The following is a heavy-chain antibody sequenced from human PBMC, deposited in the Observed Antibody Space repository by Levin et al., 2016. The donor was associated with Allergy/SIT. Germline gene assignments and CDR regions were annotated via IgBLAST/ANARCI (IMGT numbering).Heavy chain of an antibody. V-gene: IGHV3-21*01. J-gene: IGHJ6*02. D-gene: IGHD6-13*01. CDR1: GFTFSSYS. CDR2: ISSSSSYI. Sequence: GESLKISCAASGFTFSSYSMNWVRQAPGKGLEWVSSISSSSSYIYYADSVKGRFTISRDNAKNSLYLQMNSLRAEDTAVYYCASAHEGYSSXWNPYYYYGMDVWGQGTTVTVSS. CDR3: ASAHEGYSSXWNPYYYYGMDV.